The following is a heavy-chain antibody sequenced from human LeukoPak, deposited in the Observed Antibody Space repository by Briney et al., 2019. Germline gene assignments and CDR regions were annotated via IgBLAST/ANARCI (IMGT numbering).Heavy chain of an antibody. Sequence: PSETLSLTCAVYGGSFSGYYWSWIRQPPGKGLEWIGEINHSGSTNYNPSLKSRVTISVDTSKNQFSLKLSSVTAADTAVYYCARGGTYKGYYYDSSGSNFDYWGQGTLVTVSS. J-gene: IGHJ4*02. D-gene: IGHD3-22*01. CDR2: INHSGST. CDR1: GGSFSGYY. CDR3: ARGGTYKGYYYDSSGSNFDY. V-gene: IGHV4-34*01.